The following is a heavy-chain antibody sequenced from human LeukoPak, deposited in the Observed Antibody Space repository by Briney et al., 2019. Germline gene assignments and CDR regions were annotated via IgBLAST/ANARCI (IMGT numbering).Heavy chain of an antibody. V-gene: IGHV1-69*04. J-gene: IGHJ5*02. CDR1: GGTFSSYA. Sequence: SVKVSCKASGGTFSSYAISWVRQAPGQGLEWMGRIIPILGIANYAQKFQGRVTITADKSTSTAYMELSSLRSEDKAVYYCARGISVVVPAAIGWFDPWGQGNLVTVSS. CDR2: IIPILGIA. CDR3: ARGISVVVPAAIGWFDP. D-gene: IGHD2-2*02.